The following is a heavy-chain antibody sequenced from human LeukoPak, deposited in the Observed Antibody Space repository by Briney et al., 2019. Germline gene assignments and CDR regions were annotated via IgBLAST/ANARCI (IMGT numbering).Heavy chain of an antibody. J-gene: IGHJ4*02. D-gene: IGHD1-7*01. CDR3: VRVGNYREFDY. V-gene: IGHV3-64*01. CDR2: ITSNGDAT. CDR1: GFTFSNYA. Sequence: GGSLRLSCAASGFTFSNYALHWVRQAPGKGLEYVSAITSNGDATFYANSVKGRFTISRDNSKNTLYLQMGSLRAEDMAVYYCVRVGNYREFDYWGQGTLVTVSS.